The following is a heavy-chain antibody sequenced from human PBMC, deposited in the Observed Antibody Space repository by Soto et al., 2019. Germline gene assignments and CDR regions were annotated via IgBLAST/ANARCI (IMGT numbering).Heavy chain of an antibody. CDR2: IKSKTDGGTT. CDR1: GFTFSNAW. V-gene: IGHV3-15*01. CDR3: TTDHLVQLERHNVRDY. J-gene: IGHJ4*02. D-gene: IGHD1-1*01. Sequence: GGSLRLSCAASGFTFSNAWMSWVRQAPGKGLEWVGRIKSKTDGGTTDYAAPVKGRFTISRDDSKNTLYLQMNSLKTEDTAVYYCTTDHLVQLERHNVRDYWGQGTLVTVSS.